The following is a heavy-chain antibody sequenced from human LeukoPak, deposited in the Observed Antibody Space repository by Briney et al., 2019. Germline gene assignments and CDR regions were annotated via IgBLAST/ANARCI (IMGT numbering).Heavy chain of an antibody. CDR2: IYYSGST. Sequence: PSETLSLTCTVSGGSISSSSYYWGWIRQPPGKGLEWIGSIYYSGSTYYNPSLKSRVTISVDTSKNQFSPKLSSVTAADTAVYYCARLTTVPFDYWGQGTLVTVSS. V-gene: IGHV4-39*01. CDR3: ARLTTVPFDY. CDR1: GGSISSSSYY. J-gene: IGHJ4*02. D-gene: IGHD3-10*01.